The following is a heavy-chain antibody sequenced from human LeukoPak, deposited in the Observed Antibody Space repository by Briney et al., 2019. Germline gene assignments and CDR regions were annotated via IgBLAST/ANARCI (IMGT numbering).Heavy chain of an antibody. D-gene: IGHD2-2*01. V-gene: IGHV3-11*01. CDR3: ARAPITSPFYFDY. CDR2: ISSSGSTI. Sequence: GGSLRLSCAASGFTFSDYYMSWIRQAPGKGLEWVSYISSSGSTIYYADSVKGRFTISRDNAKNSLYLQLDSLRAEDTALYYCARAPITSPFYFDYWGQGTLVTVSS. J-gene: IGHJ4*02. CDR1: GFTFSDYY.